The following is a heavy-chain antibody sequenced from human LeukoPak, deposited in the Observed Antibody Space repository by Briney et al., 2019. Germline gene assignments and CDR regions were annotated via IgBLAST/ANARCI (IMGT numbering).Heavy chain of an antibody. J-gene: IGHJ4*02. Sequence: PSETLSLTCTVSGGSISSYYWSWIRQPPGKGLEWIGEINHSGSTNYNPSLKSRVTISVDTSKNQFSLKLSSVTAADTAVYYCARLLSAADYFDYWGQGTLVTVSS. V-gene: IGHV4-34*01. D-gene: IGHD6-25*01. CDR3: ARLLSAADYFDY. CDR1: GGSISSYY. CDR2: INHSGST.